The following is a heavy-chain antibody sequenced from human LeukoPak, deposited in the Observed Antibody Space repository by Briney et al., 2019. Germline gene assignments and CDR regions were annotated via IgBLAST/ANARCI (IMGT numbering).Heavy chain of an antibody. V-gene: IGHV3-23*01. CDR2: ISSSGDST. Sequence: WGSLRLSCAASRFTFNTYAMRLVRQAPGKGLEWVPGISSSGDSTYYADSVKGRFTISRDNSKNILYLQMNSLRAEDTAVYYCARARYCGSTSCYLDYWGQGTLVTVSS. J-gene: IGHJ4*02. D-gene: IGHD2-2*01. CDR1: RFTFNTYA. CDR3: ARARYCGSTSCYLDY.